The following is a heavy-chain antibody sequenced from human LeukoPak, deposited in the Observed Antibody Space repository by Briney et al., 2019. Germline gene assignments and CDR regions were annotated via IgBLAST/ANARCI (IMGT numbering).Heavy chain of an antibody. Sequence: GGSLRLSCAASGFTVSSNYMSWVRQAPGKGLEWVSVIYSGDNTYYADSVKGRFTISRDISKNTLYLQMNSLRAEDTAVYYCAHGAGSPDYYMDVWGKGTTVTVSS. J-gene: IGHJ6*03. CDR2: IYSGDNT. D-gene: IGHD4-17*01. V-gene: IGHV3-66*01. CDR3: AHGAGSPDYYMDV. CDR1: GFTVSSNY.